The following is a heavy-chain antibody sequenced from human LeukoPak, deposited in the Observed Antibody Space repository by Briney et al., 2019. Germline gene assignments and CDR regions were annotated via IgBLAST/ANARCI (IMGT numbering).Heavy chain of an antibody. CDR3: AKAWGIAARASIDY. D-gene: IGHD6-6*01. CDR2: INPSGGST. J-gene: IGHJ4*02. V-gene: IGHV1-46*01. CDR1: GYTFTSYY. Sequence: ASVKVSCKAFGYTFTSYYMHWVRQAPGQGLEWMGIINPSGGSTSYAQKFQGRVTMTRDTSTSTVYMDLSSLRSEDTAVYYCAKAWGIAARASIDYWGQGTLVTVSS.